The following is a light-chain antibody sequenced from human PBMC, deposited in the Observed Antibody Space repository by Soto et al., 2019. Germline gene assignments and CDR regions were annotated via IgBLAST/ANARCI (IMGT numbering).Light chain of an antibody. CDR1: QSVSSD. Sequence: IVLTQSPATLSVSPGERATLSCRASQSVSSDLAWYQQKPGQPPRLLIHDAFSRATGIPDRFSGSGSGTDFTLSISSLEPEDFAVYYCQQYGSSPLSFGGGTKVDIK. CDR3: QQYGSSPLS. V-gene: IGKV3-20*01. CDR2: DAF. J-gene: IGKJ4*01.